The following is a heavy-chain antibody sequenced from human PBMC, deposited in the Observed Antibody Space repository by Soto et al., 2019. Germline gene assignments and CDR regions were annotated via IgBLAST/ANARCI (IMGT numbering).Heavy chain of an antibody. CDR1: GYTFTGYY. D-gene: IGHD2-2*01. CDR3: ARGRMVVPAAMDYYYYMDV. J-gene: IGHJ6*03. V-gene: IGHV1-2*04. Sequence: ASVKVSCKASGYTFTGYYMHWVRQAPGQGLEWMGWINPNSGGTNYAQKFQGWVTMTRDTSISTAYMELSRLRSDDTAVYYCARGRMVVPAAMDYYYYMDVWGKGTTVTVSS. CDR2: INPNSGGT.